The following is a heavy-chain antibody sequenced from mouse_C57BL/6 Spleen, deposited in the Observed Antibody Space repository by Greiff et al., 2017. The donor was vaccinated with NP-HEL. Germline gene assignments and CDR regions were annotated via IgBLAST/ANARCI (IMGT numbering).Heavy chain of an antibody. CDR2: IDPSDSYT. D-gene: IGHD1-1*01. J-gene: IGHJ2*01. CDR1: GYTFTSYW. V-gene: IGHV1-50*01. CDR3: ARGDGSSRDY. Sequence: QVQLQQPGAELVKPGASVKLSCKASGYTFTSYWMQWVKQRPGQGLEWIGEIDPSDSYTNYNQKFKGKATLTVDTSSSTAYMQLSSLTSEDSAVYYCARGDGSSRDYWGQGTTLPVSS.